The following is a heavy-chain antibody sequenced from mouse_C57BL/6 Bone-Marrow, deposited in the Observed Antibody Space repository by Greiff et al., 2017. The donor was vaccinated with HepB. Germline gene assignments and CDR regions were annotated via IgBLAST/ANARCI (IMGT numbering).Heavy chain of an antibody. V-gene: IGHV1-26*01. D-gene: IGHD2-4*01. Sequence: VQLKHSGPELVKPGASVKISCKASGYTFTDYYMNWVKQSHGKSLEWIGDINPNNGGTSYNQKFKGKATLTVDKSSSTAYMELRSLTSEDSAVYYCARGDYDAWYFDVWGTGTTVTVSS. CDR1: GYTFTDYY. CDR2: INPNNGGT. CDR3: ARGDYDAWYFDV. J-gene: IGHJ1*03.